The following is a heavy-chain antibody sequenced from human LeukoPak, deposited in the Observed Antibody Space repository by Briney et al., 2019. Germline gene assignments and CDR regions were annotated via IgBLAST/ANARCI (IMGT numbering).Heavy chain of an antibody. CDR1: GYTFTSYD. J-gene: IGHJ6*03. D-gene: IGHD3-3*01. Sequence: GASVKVSCKASGYTFTSYDINWVRQATGQGLEWMGWMNPNSGNTGYAQKFQGRVTITRNTSISTAYMELSSLRSEDTAVYYCARERGAREAKKYDFWSGWLSAQSYYYYMDVWGKGTTVTVSS. V-gene: IGHV1-8*03. CDR2: MNPNSGNT. CDR3: ARERGAREAKKYDFWSGWLSAQSYYYYMDV.